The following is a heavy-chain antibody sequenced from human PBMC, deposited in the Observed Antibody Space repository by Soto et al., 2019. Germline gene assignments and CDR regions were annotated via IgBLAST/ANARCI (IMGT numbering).Heavy chain of an antibody. J-gene: IGHJ6*02. CDR2: ISYDGSNK. D-gene: IGHD6-13*01. CDR1: GFTFSSYA. Sequence: GGSLRLSCAASGFTFSSYAMHWVRQAPGKGLEWVAVISYDGSNKYYADSVKGRFTISRDNSKNTLYLQMNSLRAEDTAVYYCARDWYSSSWPTYYYYYGMDVWGQGITVTVSS. V-gene: IGHV3-30-3*01. CDR3: ARDWYSSSWPTYYYYYGMDV.